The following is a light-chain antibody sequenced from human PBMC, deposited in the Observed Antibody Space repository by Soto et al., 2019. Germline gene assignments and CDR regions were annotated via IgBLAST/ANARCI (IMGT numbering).Light chain of an antibody. CDR3: SSYAGSTYV. CDR1: SSDVGGYNY. CDR2: EVS. Sequence: QSVLTQLPSASGSPGQSLTISCTETSSDVGGYNYVSWYQQHPGKAPKLMIYEVSKRPSGVPDRFSGSKSGNTASLTVSGLQAEDEADYYCSSYAGSTYVFGTGTKVTVL. V-gene: IGLV2-8*01. J-gene: IGLJ1*01.